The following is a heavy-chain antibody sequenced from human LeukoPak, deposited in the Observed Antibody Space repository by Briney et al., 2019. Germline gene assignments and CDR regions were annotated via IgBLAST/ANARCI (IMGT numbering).Heavy chain of an antibody. J-gene: IGHJ4*02. V-gene: IGHV1-8*01. CDR3: ARGHRYSGSSPTHY. D-gene: IGHD1-26*01. Sequence: ASVKVSCKASGYTFTSYDINWVRQATGQGLEWMGWMNPNSGNTGYAQKFQGRVTMTRNTSISTAYMELSSLRPEDTAVYYCARGHRYSGSSPTHYWGQGTLVTVSS. CDR2: MNPNSGNT. CDR1: GYTFTSYD.